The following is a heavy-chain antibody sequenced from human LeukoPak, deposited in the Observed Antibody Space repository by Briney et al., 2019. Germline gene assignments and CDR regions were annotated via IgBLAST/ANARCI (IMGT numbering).Heavy chain of an antibody. CDR3: ARMTTGYYYYMDV. CDR1: GFSFSSYW. CDR2: IKQDESEK. D-gene: IGHD1-14*01. J-gene: IGHJ6*03. V-gene: IGHV3-7*01. Sequence: GGSLRLSCEGSGFSFSSYWMTWVRQSPGKGPEWVANIKQDESEKYTVDSVKGRFTISRDNAKNSLYLQMNSLRAEDTAVYYCARMTTGYYYYMDVWGKGTTVTVSS.